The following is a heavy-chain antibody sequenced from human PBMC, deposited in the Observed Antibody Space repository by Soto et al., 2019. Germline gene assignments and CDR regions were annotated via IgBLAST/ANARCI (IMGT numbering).Heavy chain of an antibody. D-gene: IGHD2-15*01. CDR1: GGAFGDYA. CDR2: IMPIFRAP. CDR3: ASWLKGPDIGNYYYGMDV. J-gene: IGHJ6*02. V-gene: IGHV1-69*12. Sequence: QVQLVQSGAEVKKPGSSVKVSCKASGGAFGDYAFSWVRQAPGQGLEWLGGIMPIFRAPDYAQKFQGRVTITAXEXTXTXXMEMNSLRSEDTAVYYCASWLKGPDIGNYYYGMDVWGQGTTVTVS.